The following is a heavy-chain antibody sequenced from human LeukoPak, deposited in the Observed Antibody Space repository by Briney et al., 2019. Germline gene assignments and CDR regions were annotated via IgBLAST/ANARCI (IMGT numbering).Heavy chain of an antibody. D-gene: IGHD2-21*02. CDR3: ARADDFRMDV. Sequence: SETLSLTCAVCGGSFSGYYWSWIRQPPGKGLEWIGEINHSGSTNYNPSLKSRVTISVDTSKNQFSLNLSSVTAADTAVYYCARADDFRMDVWGQGTTVTVSS. CDR1: GGSFSGYY. J-gene: IGHJ6*02. V-gene: IGHV4-34*01. CDR2: INHSGST.